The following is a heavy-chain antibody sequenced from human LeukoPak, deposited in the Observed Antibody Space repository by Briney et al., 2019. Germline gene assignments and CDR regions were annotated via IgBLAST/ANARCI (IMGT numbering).Heavy chain of an antibody. CDR3: ARDRAAAVDY. Sequence: SETLSLTCTVSGGSISSYYWSWIRQSPGKGLEWIGYIYYSGSTNYNPSLKSRVTISVDTSKNQFSLKLSSVTAADTAVYYCARDRAAAVDYWGQGTLVTVSS. CDR2: IYYSGST. CDR1: GGSISSYY. D-gene: IGHD6-13*01. J-gene: IGHJ4*02. V-gene: IGHV4-59*01.